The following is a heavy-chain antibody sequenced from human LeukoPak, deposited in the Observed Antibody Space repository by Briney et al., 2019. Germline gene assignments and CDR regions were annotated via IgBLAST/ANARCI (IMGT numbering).Heavy chain of an antibody. CDR3: ARDSPPAAMVTSGSYYFDY. Sequence: GGSLRLSCAASGFTFSSYSMTWVRQAPGKGLEWVSSISSSSSYIYYTDSVKGRFTISRDNAKNSLYLQMNSLRAEDTAVYYCARDSPPAAMVTSGSYYFDYWGQGTLVTVSS. CDR2: ISSSSSYI. CDR1: GFTFSSYS. D-gene: IGHD5-18*01. V-gene: IGHV3-21*01. J-gene: IGHJ4*02.